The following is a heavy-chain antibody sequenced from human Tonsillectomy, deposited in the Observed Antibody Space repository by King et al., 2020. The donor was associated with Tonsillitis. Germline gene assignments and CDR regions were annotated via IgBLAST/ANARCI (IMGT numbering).Heavy chain of an antibody. Sequence: DVQLVESGGGLVQPGGSLRLSCAASGFTFSTYWMHLVRQAPGKGLVWVSRINSDGSSTTYADSVKGRFTISRDNAKNTLWLQMNSLRAEDTAVYYCARDSRNYYDISGYGLWGQGTLVTVSS. V-gene: IGHV3-74*01. CDR1: GFTFSTYW. CDR2: INSDGSST. J-gene: IGHJ4*02. D-gene: IGHD3-22*01. CDR3: ARDSRNYYDISGYGL.